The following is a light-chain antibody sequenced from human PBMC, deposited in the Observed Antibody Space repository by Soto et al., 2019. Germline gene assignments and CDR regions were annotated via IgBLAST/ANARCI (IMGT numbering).Light chain of an antibody. CDR1: QSILYSSNNKNY. J-gene: IGKJ1*01. V-gene: IGKV4-1*01. Sequence: DIVMTQSPDSLAVSLGERATINCKSNQSILYSSNNKNYLAWYQQKPGQPPKLLIYWASTRESGVPDRLSGSGSGTDFTLTISSLQAEDVAVYYCQQYYRIPWTFGHGTRVEI. CDR3: QQYYRIPWT. CDR2: WAS.